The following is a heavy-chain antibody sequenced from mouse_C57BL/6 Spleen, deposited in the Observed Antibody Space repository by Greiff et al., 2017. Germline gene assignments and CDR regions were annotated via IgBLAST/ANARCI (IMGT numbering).Heavy chain of an antibody. D-gene: IGHD1-1*01. V-gene: IGHV1-59*01. Sequence: QVQLQQPGAELVRPGTSVKLSCKASGYTFTSYWMHWVKQRPGQGLEWIGVIDPSDSYTNYNQKFKGKATLTVDPSSSTAYMQLSSLTSEDSAVYYCARNLRGYGSSYDGAYLGQGTLVTVSA. J-gene: IGHJ3*01. CDR3: ARNLRGYGSSYDGAY. CDR2: IDPSDSYT. CDR1: GYTFTSYW.